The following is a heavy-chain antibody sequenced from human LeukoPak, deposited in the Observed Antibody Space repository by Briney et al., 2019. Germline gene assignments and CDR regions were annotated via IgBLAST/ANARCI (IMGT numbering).Heavy chain of an antibody. Sequence: GGSLRLSCAASGFTFSSYSMNWVRQAPGKGLEWVSSISSSSSYIYYADSVKGRFTISGDNSKNTLYLQMNSLRAEDTAVYYCARGEAAHDAFDIWGQGTMVTVSS. J-gene: IGHJ3*02. CDR1: GFTFSSYS. CDR3: ARGEAAHDAFDI. V-gene: IGHV3-21*01. CDR2: ISSSSSYI. D-gene: IGHD1-26*01.